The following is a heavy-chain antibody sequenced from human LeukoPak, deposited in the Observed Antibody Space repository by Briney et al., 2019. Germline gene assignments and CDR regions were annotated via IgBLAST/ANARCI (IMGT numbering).Heavy chain of an antibody. Sequence: SETLSLTCTVSSGSISSYYWSWIRQPPGKGLEWIGYIYYSGSTNYNPSLKSRVTISVDTSMNQFPLKLSSVTAADTAVYYCGSGSYYNIVDYWGQGTLVTVSS. D-gene: IGHD3-10*01. V-gene: IGHV4-59*08. CDR2: IYYSGST. CDR1: SGSISSYY. CDR3: GSGSYYNIVDY. J-gene: IGHJ4*02.